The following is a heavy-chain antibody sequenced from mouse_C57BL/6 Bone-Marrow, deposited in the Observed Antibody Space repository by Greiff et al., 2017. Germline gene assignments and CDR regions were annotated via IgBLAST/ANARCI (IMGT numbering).Heavy chain of an antibody. V-gene: IGHV5-12*01. Sequence: EVKLVESGGGLVQPGGSLKLSCAASGFTFSDYYMYWVRQTPEKRLEWVAYISNGGGSTYYPDTVKGRFTISRDNAKNTLYLQMSRLKSEDTAMYYCARHAHPAWFAYWGQGTLVTVSA. CDR1: GFTFSDYY. CDR2: ISNGGGST. CDR3: ARHAHPAWFAY. J-gene: IGHJ3*01.